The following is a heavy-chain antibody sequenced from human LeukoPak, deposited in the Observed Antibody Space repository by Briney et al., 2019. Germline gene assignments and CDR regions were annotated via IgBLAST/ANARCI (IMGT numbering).Heavy chain of an antibody. V-gene: IGHV3-11*03. CDR1: GSTFSDYY. CDR2: ISSSSSYT. D-gene: IGHD2-15*01. CDR3: ARVDCSGGGCCQDD. J-gene: IGHJ4*02. Sequence: PGGSLRLSCAASGSTFSDYYMSWIRQAPGKGLEWVSYISSSSSYTNYADSVKGRFTISRDNAKNSLYLQMNSLKTEDTAVYYCARVDCSGGGCCQDDWGQGTLVTVSS.